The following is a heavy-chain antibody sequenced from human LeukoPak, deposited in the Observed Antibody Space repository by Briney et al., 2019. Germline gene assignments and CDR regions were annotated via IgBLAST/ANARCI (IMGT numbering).Heavy chain of an antibody. J-gene: IGHJ4*02. V-gene: IGHV6-1*01. D-gene: IGHD6-13*01. CDR1: GDSVSRNSAA. CDR3: ARGVAAAGPGGLYYFDY. CDR2: TYYRSKWYN. Sequence: SETLSLTCAISGDSVSRNSAAWNWIRQSPSRGLEGLGRTYYRSKWYNDYAVSVKSRITINPDTSKNQFSLQLNSVTPEDTAVYYCARGVAAAGPGGLYYFDYGGQGTLVTVSS.